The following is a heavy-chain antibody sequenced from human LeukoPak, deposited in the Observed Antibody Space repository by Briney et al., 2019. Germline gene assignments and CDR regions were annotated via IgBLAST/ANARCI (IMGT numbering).Heavy chain of an antibody. V-gene: IGHV3-30-3*01. CDR1: GFTFSSYA. Sequence: PGRSLRLSCAASGFTFSSYAMHWVRQAPGKGLEWVAVISYDGSNKYYADSVKGRFTISRDNSKNTLYLQMNSLRAEDTAVYYCASPERDGYNPWGQGTLVTVSS. J-gene: IGHJ5*02. CDR3: ASPERDGYNP. D-gene: IGHD5-24*01. CDR2: ISYDGSNK.